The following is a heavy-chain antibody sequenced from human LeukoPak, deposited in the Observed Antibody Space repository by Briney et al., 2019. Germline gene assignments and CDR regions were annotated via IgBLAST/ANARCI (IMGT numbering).Heavy chain of an antibody. CDR3: VKEIRIGWGVFDT. V-gene: IGHV3-33*06. CDR2: IWSDGSLK. J-gene: IGHJ3*02. CDR1: GFRFRDFV. Sequence: GGSLRLSCEASGFRFRDFVMHWVRQAPGKGLEWVAVIWSDGSLKFFADSVKGRFSISRDNSKNTLDLQMNSLRVEDTAVYYCVKEIRIGWGVFDTWGQGTVVTVSS. D-gene: IGHD6-19*01.